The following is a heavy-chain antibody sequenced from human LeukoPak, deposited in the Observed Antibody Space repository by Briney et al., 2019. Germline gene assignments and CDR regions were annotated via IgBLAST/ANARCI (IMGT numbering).Heavy chain of an antibody. CDR2: IYYSGST. V-gene: IGHV4-59*01. Sequence: SETLSLTCTVSGGSISSYYWSWIRQPPGKGLEWIGYIYYSGSTNYNSSLKSRVTISVDTSKNQFSLKLSSVTAADTAVYYCARVGERASRYFDYWGQGTLVTVSS. D-gene: IGHD3-10*01. J-gene: IGHJ4*02. CDR3: ARVGERASRYFDY. CDR1: GGSISSYY.